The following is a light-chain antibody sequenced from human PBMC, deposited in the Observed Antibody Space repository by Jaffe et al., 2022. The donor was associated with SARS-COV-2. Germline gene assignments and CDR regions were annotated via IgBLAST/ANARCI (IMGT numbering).Light chain of an antibody. CDR3: QQYGSSPAT. CDR1: QSVSSGY. Sequence: EIVLTQSPATLSLSPGERATLSCGASQSVSSGYLAWYQQKPGLAPRLLIYDVSSRATGIPDRFSGSGSGTDFTLTISRLEPEDFAVYYCQQYGSSPATFGQGTRLEIK. V-gene: IGKV3D-20*01. CDR2: DVS. J-gene: IGKJ5*01.